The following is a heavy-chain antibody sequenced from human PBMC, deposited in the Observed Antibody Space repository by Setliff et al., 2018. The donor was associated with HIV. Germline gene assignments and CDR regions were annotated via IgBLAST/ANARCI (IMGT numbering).Heavy chain of an antibody. D-gene: IGHD3-10*01. Sequence: ASVKVACKASGYAFTMYGITWVRQAPGQGLEWMGWISGYNGKTNYAQNFQGRVAMTTDTSTSTAYMEVRSLRYDDTAVYYFARDDPIRKEVASGLDYWGQGTLVTVSS. CDR2: ISGYNGKT. J-gene: IGHJ4*02. CDR3: ARDDPIRKEVASGLDY. CDR1: GYAFTMYG. V-gene: IGHV1-18*01.